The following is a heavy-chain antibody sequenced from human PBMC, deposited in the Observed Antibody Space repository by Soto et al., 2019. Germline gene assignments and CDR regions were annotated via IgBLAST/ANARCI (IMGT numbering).Heavy chain of an antibody. CDR2: IYYSGST. CDR1: GGSISSSSYY. V-gene: IGHV4-39*01. D-gene: IGHD3-3*01. CDR3: ARQGRSGYYTGMAWFDP. J-gene: IGHJ5*02. Sequence: SETLSLTCTVSGGSISSSSYYWGWIRQPPGKGLEWIGSIYYSGSTYYNPSLKSRVTISVDTSKNQFSLKLSSVTAADTAVYYCARQGRSGYYTGMAWFDPWGQGTLVSVSS.